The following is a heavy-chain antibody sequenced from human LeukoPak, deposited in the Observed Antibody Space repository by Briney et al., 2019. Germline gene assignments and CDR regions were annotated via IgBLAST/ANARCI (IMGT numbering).Heavy chain of an antibody. CDR2: INPSGGST. J-gene: IGHJ4*02. V-gene: IGHV1-46*01. D-gene: IGHD6-13*01. Sequence: ASVKVSCKASGYTFTSYDINWVRQAPGQGLEWMGIINPSGGSTSYAQKFQGRVTMTRDTSTSTVYMELSSLRSEDTAVYYCARDLSAGQDFDYWGQGTLVTVSS. CDR1: GYTFTSYD. CDR3: ARDLSAGQDFDY.